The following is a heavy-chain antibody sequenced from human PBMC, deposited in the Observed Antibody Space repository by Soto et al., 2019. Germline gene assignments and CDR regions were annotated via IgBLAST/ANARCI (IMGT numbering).Heavy chain of an antibody. Sequence: GGSLRLSCAASGFTFSSYGMHWVRQAPGKGLEWVAVIWYDGSNKYYADSVKGRFAISRDNSKNTLYLQMNSLRTEDTAVYYCARDLGRYSSGWFYYYYGMDVWGQGTTVTVSS. J-gene: IGHJ6*02. CDR3: ARDLGRYSSGWFYYYYGMDV. CDR1: GFTFSSYG. D-gene: IGHD6-19*01. V-gene: IGHV3-33*01. CDR2: IWYDGSNK.